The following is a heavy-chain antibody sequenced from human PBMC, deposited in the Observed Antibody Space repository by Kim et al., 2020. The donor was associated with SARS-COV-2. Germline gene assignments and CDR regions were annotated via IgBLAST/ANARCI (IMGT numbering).Heavy chain of an antibody. CDR3: ARQGWEVNWFDP. CDR2: IYYSGST. CDR1: GGSISSSSYY. V-gene: IGHV4-39*01. Sequence: SETLSLTCTVSGGSISSSSYYWGWIRQPPGKGLEWIGSIYYSGSTYYNPSLKSRVTISVDTSKNQYSLKLSSVTAADTAVYYCARQGWEVNWFDPWGQGTLVTVSS. J-gene: IGHJ5*02. D-gene: IGHD1-26*01.